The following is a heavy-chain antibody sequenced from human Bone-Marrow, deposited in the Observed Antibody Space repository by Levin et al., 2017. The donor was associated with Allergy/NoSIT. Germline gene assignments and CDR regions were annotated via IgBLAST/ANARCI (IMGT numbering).Heavy chain of an antibody. Sequence: GSLRLSCAVSGGSISSSNWWSWVRQPPGKGLEWIGEIYHSGSTNYNPSLKSRVTISVDKSKNQFSLKLSSVTAADTAVYYCARDVSETAAGRVNWFDPWGQGTLVTVSS. D-gene: IGHD6-13*01. CDR2: IYHSGST. CDR3: ARDVSETAAGRVNWFDP. CDR1: GGSISSSNW. J-gene: IGHJ5*02. V-gene: IGHV4-4*02.